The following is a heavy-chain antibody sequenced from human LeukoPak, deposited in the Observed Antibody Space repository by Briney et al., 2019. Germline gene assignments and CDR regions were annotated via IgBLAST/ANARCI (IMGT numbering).Heavy chain of an antibody. CDR3: ARARYSYGSNFDY. V-gene: IGHV4-30-4*01. CDR2: IYYSGST. CDR1: GGSISSGDYY. J-gene: IGHJ4*02. D-gene: IGHD5-18*01. Sequence: SQTLSLTCTVSGGSISSGDYYWSWIRQPPGKGLEWIGYIYYSGSTYYNPSLKSRVTISVDTSKNQFSLKLSSVTAGDTAVYYCARARYSYGSNFDYWGQGTLVTVSS.